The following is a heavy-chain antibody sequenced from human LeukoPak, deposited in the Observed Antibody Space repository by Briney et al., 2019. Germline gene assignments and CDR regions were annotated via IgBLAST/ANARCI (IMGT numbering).Heavy chain of an antibody. J-gene: IGHJ6*02. Sequence: PGGSLRLSCAASGFTFSSYWMNWARQAPGKGLEWVASINHNGNVNYYVDSVKGRFTISRDNAKNSLHLQMSNLRAEDTAVYFCARGGGLGVWGQGATVTVSS. D-gene: IGHD3-16*01. CDR3: ARGGGLGV. V-gene: IGHV3-7*03. CDR1: GFTFSSYW. CDR2: INHNGNVN.